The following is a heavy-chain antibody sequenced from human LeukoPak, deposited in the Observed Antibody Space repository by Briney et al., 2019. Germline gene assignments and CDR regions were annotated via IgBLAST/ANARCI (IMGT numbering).Heavy chain of an antibody. D-gene: IGHD3-10*01. Sequence: SQTLSLTCAISGDTVSAGSAGWNWIRPSPSRGLEWLGGIYYRSKWYSDYAISLKSRITINQDTSRNQFSLQLNSVPHDDTAVYYCTGGGLVRGTLHWFDPWGQGTLVTVSS. CDR2: IYYRSKWYS. V-gene: IGHV6-1*01. CDR1: GDTVSAGSAG. CDR3: TGGGLVRGTLHWFDP. J-gene: IGHJ5*02.